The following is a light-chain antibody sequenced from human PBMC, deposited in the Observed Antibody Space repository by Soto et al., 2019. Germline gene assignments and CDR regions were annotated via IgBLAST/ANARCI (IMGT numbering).Light chain of an antibody. Sequence: DIQMTQSPSSLSASVGDRVTITCRASQSISSYLNWYQQNPGKAPKLLIYAASSLQSGVPSRFSGSGYGADFTLTISSLQPEDFATYSCQQSYATPYTFGQGTKLEIK. CDR3: QQSYATPYT. V-gene: IGKV1-39*01. CDR2: AAS. J-gene: IGKJ2*01. CDR1: QSISSY.